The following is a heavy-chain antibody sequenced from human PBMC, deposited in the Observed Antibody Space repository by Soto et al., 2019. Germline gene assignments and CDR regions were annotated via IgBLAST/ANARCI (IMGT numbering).Heavy chain of an antibody. J-gene: IGHJ4*02. V-gene: IGHV4-30-4*01. CDR3: ATMCTPATRLYYFDF. Sequence: QVQLQESGPGLVKPSQTLSLTCTVSGGSISSGNYSWSWIRQPPGKGLEWIGFISYSGSTYYNLSLKSRITISVDTSKNQFSLNLSFVTAADTAVYYCATMCTPATRLYYFDFWGQGTLVTVSS. CDR2: ISYSGST. CDR1: GGSISSGNYS. D-gene: IGHD2-15*01.